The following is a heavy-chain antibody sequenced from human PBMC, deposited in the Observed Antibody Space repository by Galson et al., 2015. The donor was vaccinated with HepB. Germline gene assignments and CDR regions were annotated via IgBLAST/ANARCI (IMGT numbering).Heavy chain of an antibody. CDR2: IYSGGST. Sequence: SLRLSCAASGFTVSSNYMSWVRQAPGKGLEWVSVIYSGGSTYYADSVKGRFTISRDNSKNTLYLQMNSLRAEDTAVYYCARVEMATITFDYWGQGTLVTVSS. CDR3: ARVEMATITFDY. D-gene: IGHD5-24*01. V-gene: IGHV3-66*01. CDR1: GFTVSSNY. J-gene: IGHJ4*02.